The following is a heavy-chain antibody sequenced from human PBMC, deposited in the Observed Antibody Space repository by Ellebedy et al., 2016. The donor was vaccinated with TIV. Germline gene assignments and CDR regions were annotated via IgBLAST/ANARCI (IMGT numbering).Heavy chain of an antibody. J-gene: IGHJ4*02. CDR2: ISSSSSYT. D-gene: IGHD3-3*01. CDR1: GFTFSDYY. CDR3: ARAYYDFWSGYHPFDY. Sequence: GESLKISCAASGFTFSDYYMSWIRQAPGKGLEWVSYISSSSSYTNYADTVKGRFTISRDNAKNSLYLQMNSLRAEDTAVYHCARAYYDFWSGYHPFDYWGQGTLVTVSS. V-gene: IGHV3-11*06.